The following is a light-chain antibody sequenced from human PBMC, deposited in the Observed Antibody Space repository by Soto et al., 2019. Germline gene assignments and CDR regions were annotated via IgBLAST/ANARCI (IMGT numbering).Light chain of an antibody. CDR3: QQYDTSPPNLT. CDR1: QSVSSTY. Sequence: EIVLTQSPGTLSLSPGERATLSCRASQSVSSTYLAWYQQKPGQSPRLLIYGASSRAAGIPVRFSGSGFGTDFTLTISRLEPEDSAVYYCQQYDTSPPNLTFGGGTKVEIK. CDR2: GAS. V-gene: IGKV3-20*01. J-gene: IGKJ4*01.